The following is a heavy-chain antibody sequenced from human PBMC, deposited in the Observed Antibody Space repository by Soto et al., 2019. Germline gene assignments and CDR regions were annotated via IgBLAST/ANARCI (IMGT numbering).Heavy chain of an antibody. Sequence: ASVKVSCKASGTTFTSYAMHWVRQAPGQRLEWMGWINAGNGNTKYSQKFQGRVTISRDTSASTAYTELSSLRSEDTALYYCARDRSEGVDYWGQGTLVSVSS. CDR2: INAGNGNT. CDR3: ARDRSEGVDY. CDR1: GTTFTSYA. V-gene: IGHV1-3*01. J-gene: IGHJ4*02.